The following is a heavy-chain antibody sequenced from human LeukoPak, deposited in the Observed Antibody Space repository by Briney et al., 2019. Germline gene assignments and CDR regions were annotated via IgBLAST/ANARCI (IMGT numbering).Heavy chain of an antibody. CDR3: ARGLCGSGSYYNH. V-gene: IGHV4-34*01. D-gene: IGHD3-10*01. CDR2: INHSGST. Sequence: SETLSLTCAVYGGSFSGYYWSWIRQPPGKGLEWIGEINHSGSTNYNPPLKSRVTISVDTSKNQFSLKLSSVTAADTAVYYCARGLCGSGSYYNHWGQGTLVTVSS. CDR1: GGSFSGYY. J-gene: IGHJ5*02.